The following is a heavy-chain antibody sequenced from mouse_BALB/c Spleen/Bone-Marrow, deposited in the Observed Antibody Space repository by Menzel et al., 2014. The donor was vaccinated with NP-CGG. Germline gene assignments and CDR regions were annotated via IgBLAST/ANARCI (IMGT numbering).Heavy chain of an antibody. V-gene: IGHV7-3*02. Sequence: EVKLVESGGGLVQPGDSLRLSCATSGFTFTDYYMNWVRQPPGKALEWLAFIRNKAYGYTTEYSASVKGRFTISRDNSQNILYLQMNTLRAEDSATYYCARDMGGLLFDSWGQGTTLSVSS. J-gene: IGHJ2*01. CDR3: ARDMGGLLFDS. D-gene: IGHD1-1*01. CDR1: GFTFTDYY. CDR2: IRNKAYGYTT.